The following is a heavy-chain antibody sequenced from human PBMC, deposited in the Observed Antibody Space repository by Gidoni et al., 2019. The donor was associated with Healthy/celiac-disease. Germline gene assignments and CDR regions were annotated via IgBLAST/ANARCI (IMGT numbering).Heavy chain of an antibody. D-gene: IGHD3-22*01. J-gene: IGHJ6*03. Sequence: QVQLVQSGAEVKKPGASVKVSCTASGYTFTGYYMHWVRQAPGQGLEWMGRINPNSGGTNYAQKFQGRVTMTRDTSISTAYMELSRLRSDDTAVYYCARSGYSYIGGYYYMDVWGKGTTVTVSS. CDR2: INPNSGGT. V-gene: IGHV1-2*06. CDR3: ARSGYSYIGGYYYMDV. CDR1: GYTFTGYY.